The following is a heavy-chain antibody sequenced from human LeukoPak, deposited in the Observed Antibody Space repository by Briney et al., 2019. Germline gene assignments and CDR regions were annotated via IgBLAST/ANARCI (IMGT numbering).Heavy chain of an antibody. J-gene: IGHJ4*02. Sequence: SQTLSLTCTVSGGSISSYYWSWIRQPPGKGLEWIGYIYHSGSTNYNPSLKSRVTISVDTSKNQFSLKLSSVTAADTAVYYCAIQDPMLGYFDYWGQGTLVTVSS. V-gene: IGHV4-59*08. CDR1: GGSISSYY. D-gene: IGHD3-10*02. CDR2: IYHSGST. CDR3: AIQDPMLGYFDY.